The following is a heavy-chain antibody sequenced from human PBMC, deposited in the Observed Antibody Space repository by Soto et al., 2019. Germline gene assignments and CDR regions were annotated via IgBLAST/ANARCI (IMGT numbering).Heavy chain of an antibody. CDR2: IYPGDSDT. Sequence: RGESLKISCKGSGYSFTSYWIGWVRQMPRKGLEWMGIIYPGDSDTRYSPSFQGQVTISADKSISTAYLQRSSLKASDTAMYYCARRVLSEGSTGYYYGGYYCDYWGQGTMVTVSS. D-gene: IGHD3-22*01. CDR1: GYSFTSYW. J-gene: IGHJ4*03. V-gene: IGHV5-51*01. CDR3: ARRVLSEGSTGYYYGGYYCDY.